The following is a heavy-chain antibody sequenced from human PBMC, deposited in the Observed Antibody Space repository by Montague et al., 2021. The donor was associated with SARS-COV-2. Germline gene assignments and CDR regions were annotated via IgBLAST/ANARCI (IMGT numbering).Heavy chain of an antibody. CDR1: GFTFSDYS. J-gene: IGHJ4*02. CDR2: ISPTSSSI. CDR3: ARLKENYYDRSGYYLFDS. V-gene: IGHV3-48*02. Sequence: SLRLSCAASGFTFSDYSMNWVRQAPGRGLEWVSYISPTSSSIYYADSVKGRFTTSRDNAKNSLFLQMNSLRDEDTALYYCARLKENYYDRSGYYLFDSWGQGTLVTVSS. D-gene: IGHD3-22*01.